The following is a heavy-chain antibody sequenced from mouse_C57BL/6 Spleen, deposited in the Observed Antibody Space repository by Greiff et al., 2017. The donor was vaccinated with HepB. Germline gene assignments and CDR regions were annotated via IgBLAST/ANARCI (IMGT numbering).Heavy chain of an antibody. Sequence: QVQLKESGPELVKPGASVKISCKASGYAFSSSWMNWVKQRPGKGLEWIGRIYPGDGDTNYNGKFKGKATLTADKSSSTAYMQLSSLTSEDSAVYFCARKRENYLDYWGQGTTLTVSS. CDR3: ARKRENYLDY. V-gene: IGHV1-82*01. CDR2: IYPGDGDT. CDR1: GYAFSSSW. J-gene: IGHJ2*01.